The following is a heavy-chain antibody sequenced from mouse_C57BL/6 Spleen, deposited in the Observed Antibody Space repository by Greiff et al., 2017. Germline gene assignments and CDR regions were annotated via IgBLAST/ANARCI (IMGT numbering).Heavy chain of an antibody. CDR2: IDPSDSYT. V-gene: IGHV1-59*01. CDR1: GYTFTSYW. D-gene: IGHD2-2*01. J-gene: IGHJ3*01. Sequence: VQLQQPGAELVRPGTSVKLSCKASGYTFTSYWMHWVKQRPGQGLEWIGVIDPSDSYTNYNQKFKGKATLTVDTSSSTAYMQLSSLTSEDSAVYDCARGMVTKPWFAYWGQGTLVTVSA. CDR3: ARGMVTKPWFAY.